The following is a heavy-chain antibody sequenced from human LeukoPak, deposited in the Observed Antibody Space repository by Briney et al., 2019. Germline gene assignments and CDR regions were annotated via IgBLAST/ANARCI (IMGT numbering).Heavy chain of an antibody. V-gene: IGHV3-53*01. CDR2: IYRDGRT. Sequence: PGGSLRLSCAASGFTVSDKYMTWVRQAPGKGLEWVSLIYRDGRTYYADSVKGRCTISRDNSKNTLYLQMNSLRAEDTAVYYCAKHPGDYEDWFDPWGQGTLVTVSS. CDR3: AKHPGDYEDWFDP. CDR1: GFTVSDKY. J-gene: IGHJ5*02. D-gene: IGHD4-17*01.